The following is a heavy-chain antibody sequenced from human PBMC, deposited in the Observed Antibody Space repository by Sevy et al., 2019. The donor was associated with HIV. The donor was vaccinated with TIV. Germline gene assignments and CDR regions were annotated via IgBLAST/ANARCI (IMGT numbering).Heavy chain of an antibody. V-gene: IGHV3-9*01. J-gene: IGHJ6*02. CDR3: AKEMGEGRDYYYGMDV. CDR2: ISWNSGSI. Sequence: GGSLRLSCAASGFTFDDYAMHWVRQAPGKGLEWVSGISWNSGSIGYADSVKGRFTISRDNAKNSLYLQMNSLRADDTALYYCAKEMGEGRDYYYGMDVWGQGTTVTVSS. D-gene: IGHD3-16*01. CDR1: GFTFDDYA.